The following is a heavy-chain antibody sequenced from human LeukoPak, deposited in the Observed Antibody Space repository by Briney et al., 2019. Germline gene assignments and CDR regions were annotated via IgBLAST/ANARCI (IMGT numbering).Heavy chain of an antibody. V-gene: IGHV4-39*07. CDR2: IYYSGST. CDR1: GGSISSSSYY. Sequence: PSETLSLTCTVSGGSISSSSYYWGWIRQPPGKGLEWIGSIYYSGSTYYNPSLKSRVTISVDASKNQFSLKLSSVTAADTAVYYCARGRYYDSSGYPEYFDYWGQGTLVTVSS. CDR3: ARGRYYDSSGYPEYFDY. J-gene: IGHJ4*02. D-gene: IGHD3-22*01.